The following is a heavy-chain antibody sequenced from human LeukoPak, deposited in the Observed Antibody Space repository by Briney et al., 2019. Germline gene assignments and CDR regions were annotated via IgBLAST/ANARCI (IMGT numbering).Heavy chain of an antibody. J-gene: IGHJ1*01. CDR2: IYHSGST. CDR3: ARRDSSGWYTVQH. CDR1: GYSISSGYY. Sequence: SETLSLTCAVSGYSISSGYYWGWIRQPPGKGLEGIGSIYHSGSTYYNPSLKSRVTISVDTSKTQFSLKLSSVTAADAAVYYCARRDSSGWYTVQHWGQGTLVTVSS. V-gene: IGHV4-38-2*01. D-gene: IGHD6-19*01.